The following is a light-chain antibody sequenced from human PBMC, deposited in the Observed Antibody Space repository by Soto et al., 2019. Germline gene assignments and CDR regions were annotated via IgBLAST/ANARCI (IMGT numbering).Light chain of an antibody. Sequence: DIQMTQSPYALSASVGDRVTLSCRASQSISSWLAWYQQKPGQAPKLLIYRASILESGVPSRFGGTRSGTELTLTIFRLQADDFSTCQCHKYCRIWTFGQGTKVDIK. CDR3: HKYCRIWT. V-gene: IGKV1-5*03. CDR2: RAS. J-gene: IGKJ1*01. CDR1: QSISSW.